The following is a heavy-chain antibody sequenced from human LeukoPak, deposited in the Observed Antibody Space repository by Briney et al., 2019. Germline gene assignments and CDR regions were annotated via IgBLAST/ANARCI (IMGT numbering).Heavy chain of an antibody. V-gene: IGHV4-59*01. Sequence: SETLPLTSTESGGSLNNYYWSWIRQPPRKALVWVGYIFYTGGTNYNPSLKSRLTISVDTSKNQFSLKLNSVTAADTAVYYCARVDEWNALEYWGQGILVTVSS. J-gene: IGHJ4*02. CDR2: IFYTGGT. D-gene: IGHD1-1*01. CDR1: GGSLNNYY. CDR3: ARVDEWNALEY.